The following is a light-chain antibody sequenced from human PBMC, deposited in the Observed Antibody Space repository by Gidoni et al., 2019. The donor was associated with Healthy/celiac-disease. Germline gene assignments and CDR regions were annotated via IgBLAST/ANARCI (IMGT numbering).Light chain of an antibody. CDR3: QSYDSSLSLYV. J-gene: IGLJ1*01. CDR1: SSNIGAGYD. V-gene: IGLV1-40*01. Sequence: QSVLTPPPSVSGAQGQRVTISCTGSSSNIGAGYDVHWYQQLPGTAPKLLIYGNSNRPSGVPDRFSGSKSGTSASLAITGLQAEDEADYYCQSYDSSLSLYVFGTGTKVTVL. CDR2: GNS.